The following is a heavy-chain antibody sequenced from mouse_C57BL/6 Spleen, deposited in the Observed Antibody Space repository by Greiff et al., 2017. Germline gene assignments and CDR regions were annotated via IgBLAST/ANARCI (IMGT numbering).Heavy chain of an antibody. D-gene: IGHD2-3*01. CDR1: GYTFTDYN. J-gene: IGHJ2*01. Sequence: EVQLQQSGPELVKPGASVKMSCKASGYTFTDYNMHWVKQSHGKSLEWIGYINPNNGGTSYNQKFKGKATLTVNKSSSTAYMELRSLTSEDSAVYYCARYRGDGYYAYFDYWGQGTTLTVSS. CDR3: ARYRGDGYYAYFDY. V-gene: IGHV1-22*01. CDR2: INPNNGGT.